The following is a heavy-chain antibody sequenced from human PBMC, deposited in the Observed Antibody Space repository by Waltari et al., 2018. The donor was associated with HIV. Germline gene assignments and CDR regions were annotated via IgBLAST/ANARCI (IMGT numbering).Heavy chain of an antibody. V-gene: IGHV3-74*01. CDR3: VRGPNAWVGVDY. D-gene: IGHD3-10*01. J-gene: IGHJ4*02. CDR1: GFTFSRYW. Sequence: EVQLVESGGGLVQPGGALRLSCAASGFTFSRYWMHGVSQTPGKGLVWVARLNTDGSHTGYADSVRGRFTISRDNAKSTLYLQMNSLKVEDMAVYYCVRGPNAWVGVDYWGPGTLVTVSS. CDR2: LNTDGSHT.